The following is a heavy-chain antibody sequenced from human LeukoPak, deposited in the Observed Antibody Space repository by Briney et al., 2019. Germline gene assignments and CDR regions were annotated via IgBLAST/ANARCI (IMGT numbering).Heavy chain of an antibody. V-gene: IGHV1-2*06. J-gene: IGHJ4*02. CDR3: ARVTRGYGDYFYYFDY. CDR1: GYTFTGYY. D-gene: IGHD4-17*01. Sequence: ASVKVSCKASGYTFTGYYMHWVRQAPGQGLEWMGRINPNSGGTNYAQKFQGRVTMTRDTSISTAYMELSRLRSDDTAVYYCARVTRGYGDYFYYFDYWAQGTLVTVS. CDR2: INPNSGGT.